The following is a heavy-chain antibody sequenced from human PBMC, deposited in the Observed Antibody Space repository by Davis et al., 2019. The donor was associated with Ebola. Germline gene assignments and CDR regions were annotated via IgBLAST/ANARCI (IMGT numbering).Heavy chain of an antibody. CDR3: TSRYGSGTFFTY. CDR1: GFTFSSYA. J-gene: IGHJ4*02. CDR2: ISGSGGST. Sequence: PGGSLRLSCAASGFTFSSYAMSWVRQAPGKGLEWVSAISGSGGSTYYADSVKGRFTISRDNSKNTLYLQMNHLRAEDTAVYYFTSRYGSGTFFTYWGQGTLVTVSS. V-gene: IGHV3-23*01. D-gene: IGHD3-10*01.